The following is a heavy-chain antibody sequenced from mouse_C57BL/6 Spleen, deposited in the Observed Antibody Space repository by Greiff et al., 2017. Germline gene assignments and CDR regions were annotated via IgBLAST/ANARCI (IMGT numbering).Heavy chain of an antibody. CDR3: AQGLRPVYFDY. D-gene: IGHD2-4*01. CDR1: GYTFTDYY. Sequence: VQLQQSGPELVKPGASVKISCKASGYTFTDYYMNWVKQSHGKSLEWIGDINPNNGGTSYNQKFKGKATLTVDKSSSTAYMELRSLTSEDSAVYYCAQGLRPVYFDYWGQGTTLTVSS. V-gene: IGHV1-26*01. J-gene: IGHJ2*01. CDR2: INPNNGGT.